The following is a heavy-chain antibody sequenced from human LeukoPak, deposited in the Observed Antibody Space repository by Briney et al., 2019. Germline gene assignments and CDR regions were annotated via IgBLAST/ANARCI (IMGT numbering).Heavy chain of an antibody. CDR1: GFTFSSYD. CDR3: ASSPTVNTWVVCN. V-gene: IGHV3-23*01. CDR2: IYSSGVGT. D-gene: IGHD3-16*01. J-gene: IGHJ4*02. Sequence: GGSLRLSCAASGFTFSSYDMTLVRQAPGKGLEWVSSIYSSGVGTYHADSVKGRFTISRDNSKNTLYLQMNSLRAEDTAVYYCASSPTVNTWVVCNWGQGTLVTVSS.